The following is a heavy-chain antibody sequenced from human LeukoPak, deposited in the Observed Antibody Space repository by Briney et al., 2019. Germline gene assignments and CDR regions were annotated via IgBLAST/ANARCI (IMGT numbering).Heavy chain of an antibody. D-gene: IGHD3-3*01. Sequence: GGSLRLSCAASGFTFSSYNMNWVRQAPGKGLEWVSAISGSGGSTYYADSVKGRFTISRDNSKNTLYLQMNSLRAEDTAVYYCAKVGLRFLEWLPMYYFDYWGQGTLVTVSS. V-gene: IGHV3-23*01. CDR2: ISGSGGST. J-gene: IGHJ4*02. CDR3: AKVGLRFLEWLPMYYFDY. CDR1: GFTFSSYN.